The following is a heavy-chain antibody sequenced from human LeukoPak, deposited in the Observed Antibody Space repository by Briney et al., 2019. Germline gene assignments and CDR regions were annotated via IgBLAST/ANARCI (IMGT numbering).Heavy chain of an antibody. J-gene: IGHJ4*02. D-gene: IGHD3-16*02. CDR2: IIPILGIA. CDR3: AINSCGGVIIYPPDY. CDR1: GGTFSSYT. Sequence: ASVKVSCKASGGTFSSYTISWVRQAPGQGLKWMGRIIPILGIANYAQKFQGRVTITADKSTSTAYMELSSLRSEDTAVYYCAINSCGGVIIYPPDYWGRGTLVTVSS. V-gene: IGHV1-69*02.